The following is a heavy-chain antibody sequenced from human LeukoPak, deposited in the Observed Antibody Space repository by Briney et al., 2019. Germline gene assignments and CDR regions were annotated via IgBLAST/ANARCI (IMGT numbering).Heavy chain of an antibody. Sequence: GESLKISCQGSGYRFISYWIGWMRPMPGKGAGWMGIIYPGDSDTRYSPSFQGQVTISADKSVNTAYLQWSSLKASDTAMYYCARRHESTGYLDYWGQGTPVTVSS. J-gene: IGHJ4*02. D-gene: IGHD3-22*01. V-gene: IGHV5-51*01. CDR2: IYPGDSDT. CDR3: ARRHESTGYLDY. CDR1: GYRFISYW.